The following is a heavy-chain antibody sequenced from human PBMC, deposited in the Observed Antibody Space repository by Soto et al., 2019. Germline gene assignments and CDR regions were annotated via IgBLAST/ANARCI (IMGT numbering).Heavy chain of an antibody. J-gene: IGHJ4*02. CDR3: ARIDYVKYYFDY. Sequence: ASVKVSCKASGGTFSSYAISWVRQAPGQGLEWMGGIIPIFGTANYAQKFQGRVTITADESTNTAYMELSSLRSEDTAVYYCARIDYVKYYFDYWGQGTLVTVSS. CDR2: IIPIFGTA. V-gene: IGHV1-69*13. D-gene: IGHD4-17*01. CDR1: GGTFSSYA.